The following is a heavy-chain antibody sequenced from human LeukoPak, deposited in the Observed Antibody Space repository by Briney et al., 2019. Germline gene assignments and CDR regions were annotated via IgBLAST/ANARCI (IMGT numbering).Heavy chain of an antibody. CDR1: GGASSGYY. J-gene: IGHJ4*02. CDR3: ARDIVLRYFDWLLSAGNNSFDY. D-gene: IGHD3-9*01. Sequence: PETLSLTRALSGGASSGYYCSRIRRPPGTGLEGCGSIYYSVSTYYHPSPQSRGIISADTSKNQFSLKLSSVTAADTAVYYCARDIVLRYFDWLLSAGNNSFDYWGQGTLVTVSS. CDR2: IYYSVST. V-gene: IGHV4-39*01.